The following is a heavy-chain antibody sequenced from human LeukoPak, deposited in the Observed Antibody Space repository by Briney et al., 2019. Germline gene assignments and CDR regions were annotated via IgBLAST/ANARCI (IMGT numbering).Heavy chain of an antibody. CDR1: GYSISSGYY. D-gene: IGHD6-19*01. CDR2: IYHSGST. Sequence: SETLSLTCAVSGYSISSGYYWGWIRQPPGTGLEWIGSIYHSGSTYYNPSLKSRVTISVDTSKNQFSLKLSSVTAADTAVYYCARGSGWYAFDYWGQGTLVTVSS. J-gene: IGHJ4*02. CDR3: ARGSGWYAFDY. V-gene: IGHV4-38-2*01.